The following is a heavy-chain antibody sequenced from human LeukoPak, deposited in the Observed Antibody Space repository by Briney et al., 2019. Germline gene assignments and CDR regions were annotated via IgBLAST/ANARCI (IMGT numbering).Heavy chain of an antibody. J-gene: IGHJ3*02. D-gene: IGHD2-2*01. V-gene: IGHV4-34*01. Sequence: SETLSLTCAVYGGSFSGYYWSWIRQPPGKGLEWIGEINHSGSTNYNPSLKSRVTISVDTSKNQFSLKLSPVTAADTAVYYCARGEPARGDAFDIWGQGTMVTVSS. CDR3: ARGEPARGDAFDI. CDR1: GGSFSGYY. CDR2: INHSGST.